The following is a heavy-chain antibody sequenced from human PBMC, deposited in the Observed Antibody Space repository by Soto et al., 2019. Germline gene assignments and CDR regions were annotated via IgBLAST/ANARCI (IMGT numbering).Heavy chain of an antibody. CDR1: GGSFSGYY. J-gene: IGHJ4*02. D-gene: IGHD1-26*01. V-gene: IGHV4-34*01. CDR2: INHSGST. Sequence: SETLSLTCAVYGGSFSGYYWSWIRQPPGKGLEWIGEINHSGSTNYNPSLKSRVTISVDTSKNQFSPKLSSVTAADTAVYYCARGVVGATTYYFDYWGQGTLVTVSS. CDR3: ARGVVGATTYYFDY.